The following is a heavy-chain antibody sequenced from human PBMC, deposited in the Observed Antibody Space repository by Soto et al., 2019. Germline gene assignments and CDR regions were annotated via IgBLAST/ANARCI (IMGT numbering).Heavy chain of an antibody. CDR3: AKDDYYESSGYFCFDY. Sequence: EVQLLESGGGLVQPGGSLRLSCAASGFTFSSYAMSWVRQAPGTGLEWVSGISGSGGSTYYADSVKGRFTVSRDNSKNTLYLQVNSLKDEDTAVYFCAKDDYYESSGYFCFDYWGQGVLVTVSS. D-gene: IGHD3-22*01. V-gene: IGHV3-23*01. CDR1: GFTFSSYA. J-gene: IGHJ4*02. CDR2: ISGSGGST.